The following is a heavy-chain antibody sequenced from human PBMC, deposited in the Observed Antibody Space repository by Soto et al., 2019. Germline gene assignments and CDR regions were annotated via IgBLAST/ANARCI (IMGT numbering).Heavy chain of an antibody. CDR3: ALRGNGSGSPNVYMVV. CDR2: ISNNGAHT. D-gene: IGHD1-26*01. CDR1: GFTFSNYE. V-gene: IGHV3-64*01. J-gene: IGHJ6*03. Sequence: PGGSLRLSCAASGFTFSNYEMHWVRQAPGKGLEYVSGISNNGAHTDYAKSVKGRFTISRDNSENTLYLQMGSLRAEDMALYYCALRGNGSGSPNVYMVVWGKGTTVT.